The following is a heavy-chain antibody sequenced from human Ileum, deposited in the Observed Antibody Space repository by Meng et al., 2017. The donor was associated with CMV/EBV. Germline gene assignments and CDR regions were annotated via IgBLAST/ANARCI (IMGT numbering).Heavy chain of an antibody. V-gene: IGHV3-7*01. CDR2: IKQDGNER. D-gene: IGHD1-26*01. CDR1: GFALKNYW. J-gene: IGHJ4*02. CDR3: ANLWEEGY. Sequence: GESLKISCAASGFALKNYWMDWVRQAPGKGLEWVATIKQDGNERYSVDSVKGRFTISRDNAENSLYLQISGLRPEDTAIYYCANLWEEGYWGQGTLVTV.